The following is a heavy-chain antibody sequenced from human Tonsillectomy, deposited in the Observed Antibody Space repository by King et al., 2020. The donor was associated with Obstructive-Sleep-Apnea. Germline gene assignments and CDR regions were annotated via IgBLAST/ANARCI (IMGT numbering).Heavy chain of an antibody. D-gene: IGHD4-17*01. J-gene: IGHJ4*02. CDR2: IYYSGST. CDR3: ARVRDYGDYEDY. V-gene: IGHV4-30-4*07. CDR1: GVSISSGGFS. Sequence: VQLQESGPGLVKPSQTLSLTCTVSGVSISSGGFSWSWIRQPPGKALEWIGYIYYSGSTYYNPSLESRLTISIDTSKNQFSLKLISVTAADTAVYYCARVRDYGDYEDYWGQGTLVTVSS.